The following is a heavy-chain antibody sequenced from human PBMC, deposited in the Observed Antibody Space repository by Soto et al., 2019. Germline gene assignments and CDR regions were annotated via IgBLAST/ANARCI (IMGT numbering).Heavy chain of an antibody. CDR2: IIPIFDST. J-gene: IGHJ6*02. CDR1: GGTFSSYA. V-gene: IGHV1-69*05. Sequence: GASVKVSCKAFGGTFSSYAICWVRQAPGQGLEWMGGIIPIFDSTNYAQKFQGRVTITTDESTSTAYMELSSLRSEDTAVYYCARRVVVTSLRYVAFYYYGLDFWGQGTTVTVSS. D-gene: IGHD2-21*02. CDR3: ARRVVVTSLRYVAFYYYGLDF.